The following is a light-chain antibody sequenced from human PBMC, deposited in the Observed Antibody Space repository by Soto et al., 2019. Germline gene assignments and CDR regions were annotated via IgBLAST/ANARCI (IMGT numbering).Light chain of an antibody. Sequence: DIQMTQSPSSLSASVGDRVTITCRASQTISSNLHWYQQKPGKAPKLLIYAASSLQSGVPSRFSGSGSGTYFTLTISSLQPDDFATYYCQQSYSNPPWTFGQGTKVEIK. CDR3: QQSYSNPPWT. J-gene: IGKJ1*01. CDR2: AAS. CDR1: QTISSN. V-gene: IGKV1-39*01.